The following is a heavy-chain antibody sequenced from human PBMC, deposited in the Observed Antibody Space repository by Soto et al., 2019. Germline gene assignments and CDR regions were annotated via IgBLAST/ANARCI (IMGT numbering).Heavy chain of an antibody. V-gene: IGHV3-30*18. Sequence: PGGSLRLSCGASGFTFSSYGMHWVRQAPGKGLEWVAVISYDGSNKYYADSVKGRFTISRDNSKNTLYLQMNSLRAEDTAVYYCAKEVWSGPMDVWGQGTTVTVSS. J-gene: IGHJ6*02. CDR1: GFTFSSYG. CDR3: AKEVWSGPMDV. D-gene: IGHD3-3*01. CDR2: ISYDGSNK.